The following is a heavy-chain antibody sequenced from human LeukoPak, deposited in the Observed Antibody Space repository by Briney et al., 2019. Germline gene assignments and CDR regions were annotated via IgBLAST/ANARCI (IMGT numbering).Heavy chain of an antibody. D-gene: IGHD3-10*01. CDR3: AREGSYYNWFDP. J-gene: IGHJ5*02. CDR2: ISTNNGDT. V-gene: IGHV1-18*01. CDR1: GYTFSIYG. Sequence: ASVTVSCTSSGYTFSIYGIIWVRQAPGQGLEWMGGISTNNGDTKYAQKLQGRVTLTTDTSTSTVYMDLRSLTSDDTAVYYCAREGSYYNWFDPWGQGTLVTVSS.